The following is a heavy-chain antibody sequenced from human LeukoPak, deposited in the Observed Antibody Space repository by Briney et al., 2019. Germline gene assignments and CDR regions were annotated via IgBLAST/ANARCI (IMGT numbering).Heavy chain of an antibody. Sequence: GGSLRLSCAVSGFSVTNNYMSWVRQAPGKGLEWVSAISGSGGSTYYADSVKGRFTISRDNSKNTLYLQMNSLRDEDTAVYYCAREAWDAFDIWGQGTMVTVSS. V-gene: IGHV3-23*01. J-gene: IGHJ3*02. CDR2: ISGSGGST. CDR1: GFSVTNNY. CDR3: AREAWDAFDI.